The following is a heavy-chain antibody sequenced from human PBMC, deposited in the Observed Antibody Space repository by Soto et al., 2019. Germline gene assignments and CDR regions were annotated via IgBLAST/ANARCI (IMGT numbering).Heavy chain of an antibody. J-gene: IGHJ6*02. CDR1: GYSFTSYW. V-gene: IGHV5-51*01. CDR3: ARHRSITMVRAGEYYYYGMDV. CDR2: IYPGDSDT. Sequence: PGEPLKISWKGSGYSFTSYWIGRVRQMPGKGLEWMGIIYPGDSDTRYSPSFQGQVTISADKSISTAYLQWSSLKASDTAMYYCARHRSITMVRAGEYYYYGMDVWGQGTTVTVSS. D-gene: IGHD3-10*01.